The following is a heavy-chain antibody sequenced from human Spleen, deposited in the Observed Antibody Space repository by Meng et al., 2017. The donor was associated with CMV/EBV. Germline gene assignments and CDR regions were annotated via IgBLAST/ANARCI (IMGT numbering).Heavy chain of an antibody. CDR2: INPSGGST. V-gene: IGHV1-46*01. D-gene: IGHD5-24*01. Sequence: SGYSFTSLYIQWVRQAPGQGLEWMGIINPSGGSTSYEQKFRGRVTMTRDTSTSTVYMELSSLRSEDTAVYYCARNYPRRDGYNDLDYWGQGTLVTVSS. CDR1: GYSFTSLY. CDR3: ARNYPRRDGYNDLDY. J-gene: IGHJ4*02.